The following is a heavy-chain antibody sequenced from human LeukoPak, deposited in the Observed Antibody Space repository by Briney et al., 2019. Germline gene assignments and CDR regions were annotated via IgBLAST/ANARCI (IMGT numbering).Heavy chain of an antibody. J-gene: IGHJ5*02. D-gene: IGHD6-19*01. CDR2: INPNSGGT. CDR1: GYTFTGYY. CDR3: ARCLTGGIAVDGTMDWFAP. V-gene: IGHV1-2*02. Sequence: ASVKVSCKASGYTFTGYYMHWVRQAPGQGLEWMGWINPNSGGTNYAQKFQGRVTMTRDTSISTAYMELSRMRSDETVVYYCARCLTGGIAVDGTMDWFAPWGQGTLVTVSS.